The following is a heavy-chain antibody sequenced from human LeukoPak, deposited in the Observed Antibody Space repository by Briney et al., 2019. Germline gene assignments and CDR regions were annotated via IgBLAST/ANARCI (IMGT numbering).Heavy chain of an antibody. J-gene: IGHJ3*02. CDR2: IYYSGST. D-gene: IGHD3-9*01. CDR1: GGSISSGGYY. V-gene: IGHV4-31*03. CDR3: ASAPVLRYFDWLLYGAFDI. Sequence: SETLSLTCTVSGGSISSGGYYWSWIRQHPGKGLEWIGYIYYSGSTYYNPSLKSRVTISVDTSKSQFSLKLSSVTAADTAVYYCASAPVLRYFDWLLYGAFDIWGQGTMVTVS.